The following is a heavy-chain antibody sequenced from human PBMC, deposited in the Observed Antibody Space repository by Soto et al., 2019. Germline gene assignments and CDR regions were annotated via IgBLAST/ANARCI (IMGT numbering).Heavy chain of an antibody. CDR3: ARGDFWSGYYRHYYYGMDV. Sequence: SVKVSCKASGGTFSSYAISWVRQAPGQGLEWMGGIIPIFGTANYAQKFQGRVTITADKSTSTAYMELSSLRSEDTAVYYCARGDFWSGYYRHYYYGMDVWGQGTTVTVS. D-gene: IGHD3-3*01. V-gene: IGHV1-69*06. J-gene: IGHJ6*02. CDR1: GGTFSSYA. CDR2: IIPIFGTA.